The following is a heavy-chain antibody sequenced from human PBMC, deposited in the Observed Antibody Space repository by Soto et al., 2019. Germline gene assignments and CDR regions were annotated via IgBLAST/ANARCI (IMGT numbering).Heavy chain of an antibody. V-gene: IGHV3-33*01. CDR3: ARTDCSSSDCPRDLVGAVTMDY. CDR1: VFPFSTYA. J-gene: IGHJ4*02. Sequence: PGGSLRLSCAASVFPFSTYAMHWVRQAPGKGLEWVAVVWYDGTDKNYADSVKGRFTISRDNSKSTLYLQMDHLRVEDTGVYHCARTDCSSSDCPRDLVGAVTMDYWGQGTPVTVSS. CDR2: VWYDGTDK. D-gene: IGHD2-2*01.